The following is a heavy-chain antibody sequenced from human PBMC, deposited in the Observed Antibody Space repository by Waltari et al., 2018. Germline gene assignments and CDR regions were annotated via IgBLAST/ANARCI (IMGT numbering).Heavy chain of an antibody. CDR3: ARGRGRKLDY. CDR2: IYYSGST. D-gene: IGHD2-15*01. Sequence: QVQLQESGPGLVKPSETLSLTCTVSGGSISSYYWSWIRQPPGKGLEWIGYIYYSGSTNYNPSLKSRVTISVDTSKNQFSLKLSSVTAADTAVYYCARGRGRKLDYWGQGTLVTVSS. CDR1: GGSISSYY. J-gene: IGHJ4*02. V-gene: IGHV4-59*01.